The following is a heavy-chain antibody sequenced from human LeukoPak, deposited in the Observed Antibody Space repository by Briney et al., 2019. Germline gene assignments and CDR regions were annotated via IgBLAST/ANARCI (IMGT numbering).Heavy chain of an antibody. V-gene: IGHV4-30-4*01. Sequence: PSETLSLTCTVSGGSISSGDYYWSWIRQPPGKGLEWIGCIYYSGSTYYNPSLKSRVTISVDTSKNQSSLKLSSVTAADTAVYYCARGTYCGGDCYPFEIDYWGQGTLVTVSS. CDR3: ARGTYCGGDCYPFEIDY. D-gene: IGHD2-21*02. J-gene: IGHJ4*02. CDR2: IYYSGST. CDR1: GGSISSGDYY.